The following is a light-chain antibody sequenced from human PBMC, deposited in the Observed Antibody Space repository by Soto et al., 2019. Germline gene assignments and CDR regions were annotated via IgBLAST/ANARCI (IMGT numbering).Light chain of an antibody. CDR2: ATS. CDR3: HQYSGSLT. V-gene: IGKV3-20*01. CDR1: QRIDSSY. J-gene: IGKJ4*01. Sequence: EIVLTQSPGTLSLSPEESATLSCRASQRIDSSYLAWYQQRPGQDPRLLIYATSNRATGIPARFRGRESGTDSTLTIPRQEPEDFTGYYCHQYSGSLTFGGGTKVESK.